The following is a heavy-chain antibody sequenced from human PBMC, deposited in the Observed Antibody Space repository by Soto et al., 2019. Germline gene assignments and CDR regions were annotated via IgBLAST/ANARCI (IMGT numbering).Heavy chain of an antibody. Sequence: PGESLKISCKGFGYSFTSYWISRVLQMPGKGLEWMGRIDPSDSYTNYSPSFQGHVTISADKSISTAYLQWSSLKASDTAMYYCARHAVAGYYSYYYYGMDVWGQGTTVTVSS. J-gene: IGHJ6*02. CDR1: GYSFTSYW. CDR3: ARHAVAGYYSYYYYGMDV. CDR2: IDPSDSYT. D-gene: IGHD3-22*01. V-gene: IGHV5-10-1*01.